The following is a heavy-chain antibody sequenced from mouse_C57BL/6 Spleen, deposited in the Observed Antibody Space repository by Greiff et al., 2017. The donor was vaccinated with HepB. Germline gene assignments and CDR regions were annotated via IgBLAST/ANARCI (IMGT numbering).Heavy chain of an antibody. CDR3: ARGDGNYLYAMDY. V-gene: IGHV1-59*01. Sequence: QVQLQQPGAELVRPGPSVKLSCKASGYTFTSYWMHWVKQRPGQGLEWIGVIDPSDSYTNYNQKFKGKATLTVDTSSSTAYMQLSSLTSEDSAVYYCARGDGNYLYAMDYWGQGTSVTVSS. CDR2: IDPSDSYT. D-gene: IGHD2-1*01. J-gene: IGHJ4*01. CDR1: GYTFTSYW.